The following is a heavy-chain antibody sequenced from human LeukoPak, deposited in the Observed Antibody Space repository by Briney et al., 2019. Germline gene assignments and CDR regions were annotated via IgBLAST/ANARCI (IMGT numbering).Heavy chain of an antibody. CDR3: AREAVMPVAPVKIGASDRPLYEYYGLDV. V-gene: IGHV3-13*01. D-gene: IGHD3-16*01. CDR2: IGTAGDT. Sequence: GGSLRLSCAASGFTFSSHDMHWVRQATGKGLEWVSTIGTAGDTYYRGSVKGRFTISRENPKNSLYLQMNSLRADDTAVYYCAREAVMPVAPVKIGASDRPLYEYYGLDVWGQGTTVTVS. J-gene: IGHJ6*02. CDR1: GFTFSSHD.